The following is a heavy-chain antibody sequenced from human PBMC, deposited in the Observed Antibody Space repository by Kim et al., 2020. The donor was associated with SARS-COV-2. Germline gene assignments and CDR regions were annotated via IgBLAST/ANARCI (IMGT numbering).Heavy chain of an antibody. J-gene: IGHJ4*02. V-gene: IGHV3-30*18. D-gene: IGHD6-13*01. CDR1: GFTFSSYG. CDR3: AKGAIAAVGLDY. Sequence: GGSLRLSCAASGFTFSSYGMHWVRQAPGKGLEWVAVLSYDGSNKYYADSVKGRFTISRDNSKNTLYLQMNSLRAEDTAVYYCAKGAIAAVGLDYWGQGTLVTVSS. CDR2: LSYDGSNK.